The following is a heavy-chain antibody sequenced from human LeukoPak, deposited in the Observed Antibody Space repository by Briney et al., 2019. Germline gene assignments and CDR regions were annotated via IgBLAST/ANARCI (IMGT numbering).Heavy chain of an antibody. CDR3: AGGRWELLRMDH. V-gene: IGHV3-30-3*01. CDR2: ISYDGSNK. CDR1: GFTFSSYA. J-gene: IGHJ4*02. Sequence: GRSLRLSCAASGFTFSSYAMHWVRQAPGKGLEWVAVISYDGSNKYYADSVKGRFTISRDNSKNTLYLQMNSLSADDTAVYYCAGGRWELLRMDHWGQGALVTVSS. D-gene: IGHD1-26*01.